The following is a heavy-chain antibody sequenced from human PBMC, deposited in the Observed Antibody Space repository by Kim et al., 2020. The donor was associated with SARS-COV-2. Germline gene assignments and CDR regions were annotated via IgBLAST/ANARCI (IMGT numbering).Heavy chain of an antibody. V-gene: IGHV3-33*01. Sequence: GGSLRLSCAASGFGFSNYGMHWVRQAPGKGLVWVAVISYEGFTNYYEDSVKGRFTVSRDNSKNTLYLEMNSLRGDDTAVYFCARAAELLWLGSMDIWGQGTTVTVS. CDR2: ISYEGFTN. CDR1: GFGFSNYG. D-gene: IGHD3-10*01. J-gene: IGHJ6*02. CDR3: ARAAELLWLGSMDI.